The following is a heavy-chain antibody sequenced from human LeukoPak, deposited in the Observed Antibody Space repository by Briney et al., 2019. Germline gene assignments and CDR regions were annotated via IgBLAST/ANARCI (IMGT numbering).Heavy chain of an antibody. CDR1: GFTFSTYS. CDR2: ISSDSSYI. V-gene: IGHV3-21*06. CDR3: ARADGSGWP. D-gene: IGHD6-19*01. Sequence: GGSLRLSCAASGFTFSTYSMNWVRQAPGKGLEWVSSISSDSSYIYYADSVKGRFTISRDNAKNSLYLQMNGLRAEDSAVYYCARADGSGWPWGQGTLVAVS. J-gene: IGHJ5*02.